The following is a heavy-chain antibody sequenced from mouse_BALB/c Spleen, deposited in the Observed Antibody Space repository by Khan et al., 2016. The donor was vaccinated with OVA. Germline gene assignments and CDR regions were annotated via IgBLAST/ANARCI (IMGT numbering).Heavy chain of an antibody. J-gene: IGHJ2*01. V-gene: IGHV10-1*01. CDR1: GFTFNTYA. CDR2: IRNKSNNYET. CDR3: VRHSCYYGSSYRGDYFDY. D-gene: IGHD1-1*01. Sequence: EVELVESGGGLVQPKGSLKLSCATSGFTFNTYAMNWVRQAPGRGLEWIARIRNKSNNYETHYDDSVKDRFTISRDDSQSILYLQMNTLKTEDTAIYYCVRHSCYYGSSYRGDYFDYWGQGTTRTGSS.